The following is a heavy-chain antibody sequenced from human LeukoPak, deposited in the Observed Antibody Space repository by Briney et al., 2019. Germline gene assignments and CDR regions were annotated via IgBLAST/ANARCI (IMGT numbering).Heavy chain of an antibody. J-gene: IGHJ4*02. D-gene: IGHD3-10*01. CDR3: ARNYYYGSGSYFH. CDR1: GGSISSGGYY. V-gene: IGHV4-30-4*08. CDR2: IYYSGST. Sequence: SETLSLTCTVSGGSISSGGYYWSWIRQHPGKGLEWIGYIYYSGSTYYNPSLKSRVTISVDASKNQFSLKLSSVTAADTAVYYCARNYYYGSGSYFHWGQGTLVTVSS.